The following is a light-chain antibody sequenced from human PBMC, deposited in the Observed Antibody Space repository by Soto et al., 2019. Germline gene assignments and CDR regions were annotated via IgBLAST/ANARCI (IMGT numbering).Light chain of an antibody. Sequence: QSGLTQPPSASGTPGQTIIISCSGSSSNVGRNTVNWYQHLPGTAPKVLIYRNSHRPSGVPDRFSGSQSGSSASLAISGLQSEDEADYYCSSYAGNSIWVFGGGTQLTVL. J-gene: IGLJ3*02. V-gene: IGLV1-44*01. CDR2: RNS. CDR3: SSYAGNSIWV. CDR1: SSNVGRNT.